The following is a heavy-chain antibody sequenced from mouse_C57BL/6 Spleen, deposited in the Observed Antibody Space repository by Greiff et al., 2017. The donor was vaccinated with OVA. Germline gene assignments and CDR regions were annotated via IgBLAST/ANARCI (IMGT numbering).Heavy chain of an antibody. CDR3: TRSEIYDGYYEDYAMDY. J-gene: IGHJ4*01. CDR2: IYPGNSDT. V-gene: IGHV1-5*01. D-gene: IGHD2-3*01. Sequence: VQLQQSGTVLARPGASVKMSCKTSGYTFTSYWMHWVKQRPGQGLEWIGAIYPGNSDTSYNQKFKGKAKLTAVTSASTAYMELSSLTNEDSAVYYCTRSEIYDGYYEDYAMDYWGQGTSVTVSS. CDR1: GYTFTSYW.